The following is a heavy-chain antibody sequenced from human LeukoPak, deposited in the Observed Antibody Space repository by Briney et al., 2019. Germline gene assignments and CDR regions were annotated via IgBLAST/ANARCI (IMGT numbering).Heavy chain of an antibody. V-gene: IGHV4-30-2*01. CDR3: ARGFYGRRYSSGWLTGYGMDV. D-gene: IGHD6-19*01. CDR2: IYHSGST. Sequence: PSQTLSLTCAVSGGSISSGGYSWSWIRQPPGKGLEWIGYIYHSGSTYYNPSLKSRVTISVDRSKNQFSLKLSSVTAADTAVYYCARGFYGRRYSSGWLTGYGMDVWGQGTTVTVSS. J-gene: IGHJ6*02. CDR1: GGSISSGGYS.